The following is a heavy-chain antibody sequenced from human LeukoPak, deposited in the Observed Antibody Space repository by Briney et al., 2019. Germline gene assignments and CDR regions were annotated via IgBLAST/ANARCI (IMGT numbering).Heavy chain of an antibody. CDR3: ASKGDQEG. CDR1: GGSISSSSYY. V-gene: IGHV4-61*05. Sequence: SETLSLTCTVSGGSISSSSYYWGWIRQPPGKGLEWIGYIYYSGSTNYNPSLKSRVTISVDTSKNQFSLKLSSVTAADTAVYYCASKGDQEGWGQGTLVTVSS. J-gene: IGHJ4*02. D-gene: IGHD1-26*01. CDR2: IYYSGST.